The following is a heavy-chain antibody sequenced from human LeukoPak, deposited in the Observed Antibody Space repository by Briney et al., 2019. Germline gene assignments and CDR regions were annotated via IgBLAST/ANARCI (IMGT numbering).Heavy chain of an antibody. CDR2: IYSGGST. CDR3: ARDGDFDWFYFDY. D-gene: IGHD3-9*01. V-gene: IGHV3-53*01. Sequence: PGGSLRLSCAASGFTVSSNYMSWVRQAPGKGLEWVSVIYSGGSTYYADSVKGRFTISRDNSKNTLYLQMNSLRAEDTAVYYCARDGDFDWFYFDYWGQGTQVTASS. J-gene: IGHJ4*02. CDR1: GFTVSSNY.